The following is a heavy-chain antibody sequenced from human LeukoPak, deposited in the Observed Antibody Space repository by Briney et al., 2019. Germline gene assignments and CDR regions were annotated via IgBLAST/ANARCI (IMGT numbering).Heavy chain of an antibody. J-gene: IGHJ4*02. CDR2: IRYDGSNK. Sequence: GRSLRLSCAASGFTFSNYAMHWVRQAPGKGLEWVAFIRYDGSNKYYADSVKGRFTISRDNSKNTLYLQMNSLRAEDTAVYYCAKDSARIPAAIPYYFDYWGQGTLVTVSS. D-gene: IGHD2-2*01. V-gene: IGHV3-30*02. CDR3: AKDSARIPAAIPYYFDY. CDR1: GFTFSNYA.